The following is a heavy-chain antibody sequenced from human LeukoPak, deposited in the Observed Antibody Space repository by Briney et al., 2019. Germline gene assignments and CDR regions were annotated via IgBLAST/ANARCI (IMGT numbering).Heavy chain of an antibody. J-gene: IGHJ4*02. CDR2: ISYDGSNK. CDR1: GFIFSSYA. V-gene: IGHV3-30*04. D-gene: IGHD3-10*01. CDR3: ARDPYGSGSYCPGDY. Sequence: GGSLRLSCAASGFIFSSYAMHWVRQAPGKGLEWVAVISYDGSNKYYADSVKGRFTISKDNSKNTLYLQMNSLRPEDTAVYYCARDPYGSGSYCPGDYWGQGTLVTVSS.